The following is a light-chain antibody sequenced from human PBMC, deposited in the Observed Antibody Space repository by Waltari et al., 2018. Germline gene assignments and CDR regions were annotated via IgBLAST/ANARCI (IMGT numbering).Light chain of an antibody. J-gene: IGLJ2*01. CDR2: DKN. Sequence: QSVLTQPPSVSGAPGQRVTISCTGSSSNTGSGYDVHWYQQLPGTAPKLLIYDKNIRPAGVPDRFSGSKSGTSASLAITGLQAEDEADYYCQSYDSSLSGSVFGGGTKLTVL. CDR1: SSNTGSGYD. V-gene: IGLV1-40*01. CDR3: QSYDSSLSGSV.